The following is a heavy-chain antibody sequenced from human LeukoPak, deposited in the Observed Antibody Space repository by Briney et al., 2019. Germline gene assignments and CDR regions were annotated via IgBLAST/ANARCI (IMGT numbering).Heavy chain of an antibody. D-gene: IGHD1-26*01. Sequence: PSETLSLTCAVYGGSFSGYYWSWIRQPPGKGLEWIGEINHSGSTNYNPSLKSRVTISVDTSKNQFSLKLSSVIAADTAVYYCARGSSSYGTNFDYWGQGTLVTVSS. CDR3: ARGSSSYGTNFDY. J-gene: IGHJ4*02. V-gene: IGHV4-34*01. CDR1: GGSFSGYY. CDR2: INHSGST.